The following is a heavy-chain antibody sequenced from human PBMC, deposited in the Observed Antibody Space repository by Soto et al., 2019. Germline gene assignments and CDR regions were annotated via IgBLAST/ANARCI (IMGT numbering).Heavy chain of an antibody. V-gene: IGHV5-10-1*01. CDR2: IDPSDSYT. CDR1: GYIFSRHS. CDR3: AISSGWYNNYYYGMDV. D-gene: IGHD6-19*01. Sequence: GQCMPMSGLGSGYIFSRHSRRWVSQLAGKGLEWMGMIDPSDSYTNYSPAFQGHATISADKSISTGDLQGSSLKASDIAMYYCAISSGWYNNYYYGMDVWGQGTTVTVSS. J-gene: IGHJ6*02.